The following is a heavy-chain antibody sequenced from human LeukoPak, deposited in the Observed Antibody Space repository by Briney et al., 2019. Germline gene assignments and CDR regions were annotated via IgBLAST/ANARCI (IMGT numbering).Heavy chain of an antibody. CDR1: GFTFTSYN. CDR2: ISSSSKTI. CDR3: ARDYGSHGEYFDY. J-gene: IGHJ4*02. V-gene: IGHV3-48*02. Sequence: GGSLRLSCAASGFTFTSYNMNWVRQAPGKGLEWISYISSSSKTINYADSVKGRFSISRDNAKNSLSLQMNSLRDEDAAVYYCARDYGSHGEYFDYWGQGTLVTVSS. D-gene: IGHD4-17*01.